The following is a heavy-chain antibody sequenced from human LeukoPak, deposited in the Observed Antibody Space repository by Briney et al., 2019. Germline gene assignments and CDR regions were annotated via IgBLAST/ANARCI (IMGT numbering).Heavy chain of an antibody. CDR3: ARDIATATRGWAY. CDR2: INQDGSDK. CDR1: GFTFSSYG. D-gene: IGHD2-15*01. V-gene: IGHV3-7*01. J-gene: IGHJ4*02. Sequence: PGGSLRLSCAASGFTFSSYGMHWVRQAPGKGLEWVANINQDGSDKYYVGSVRGRFTISRDNAKNSLYLQMNSLRAEDTAVYYCARDIATATRGWAYWGQGTLVTVSS.